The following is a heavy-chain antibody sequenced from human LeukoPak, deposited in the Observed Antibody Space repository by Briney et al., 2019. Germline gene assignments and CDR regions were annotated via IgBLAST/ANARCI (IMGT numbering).Heavy chain of an antibody. D-gene: IGHD2-15*01. CDR2: IKKDGSEK. CDR3: TADTWYSAGH. J-gene: IGHJ4*02. V-gene: IGHV3-7*03. CDR1: GFIFSGSW. Sequence: GGSLRLSCTASGFIFSGSWMAWIRQAPGKGLEWVAIIKKDGSEKYYVDSMKGRFTISRDNAKNSLFLQMNSLRAEDTAIYYCTADTWYSAGHWGQGTLVTVSS.